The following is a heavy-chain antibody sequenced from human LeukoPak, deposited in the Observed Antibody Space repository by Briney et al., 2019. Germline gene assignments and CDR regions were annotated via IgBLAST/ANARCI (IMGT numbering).Heavy chain of an antibody. CDR3: ASTIVVVITPQHAEYFQH. V-gene: IGHV1-8*01. D-gene: IGHD3-22*01. Sequence: ASVTVSCKASGYTFTSYDINWVRQDTGQGLEWMGWMNPNSGNTGYAQKFQGRVTMTRNTSISTAYMELSSLRSEDTAVYYCASTIVVVITPQHAEYFQHWGQGTLVTVSS. CDR1: GYTFTSYD. J-gene: IGHJ1*01. CDR2: MNPNSGNT.